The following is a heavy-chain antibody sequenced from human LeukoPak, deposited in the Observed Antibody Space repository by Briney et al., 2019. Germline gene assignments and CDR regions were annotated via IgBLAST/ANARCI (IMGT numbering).Heavy chain of an antibody. CDR1: GGSFSGYY. J-gene: IGHJ4*02. CDR3: ARDGDTTVTTELDY. Sequence: SETLSLTCAVYGGSFSGYYWSWIRQPPGKGLEWIGEINHSGSTNYNPSLKSRVTISVDTSKNQFSLKLSSVTAADTAVYYCARDGDTTVTTELDYWGQGTLVTVSS. CDR2: INHSGST. D-gene: IGHD4-17*01. V-gene: IGHV4-34*01.